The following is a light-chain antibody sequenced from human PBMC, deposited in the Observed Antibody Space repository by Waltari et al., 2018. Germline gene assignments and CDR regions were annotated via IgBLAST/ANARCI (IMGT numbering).Light chain of an antibody. CDR2: YDS. V-gene: IGLV3-21*01. CDR1: SIGSRS. Sequence: SYVLTHPPSVSVAPGKAARITCGGNSIGSRSVRWYQQKPGQAPVLVIYYDSDRPSGIPERISGSKSGNTATLTISRVEAGDEAAYYCQLCESGSDRVVFGGGTKLTVL. J-gene: IGLJ2*01. CDR3: QLCESGSDRVV.